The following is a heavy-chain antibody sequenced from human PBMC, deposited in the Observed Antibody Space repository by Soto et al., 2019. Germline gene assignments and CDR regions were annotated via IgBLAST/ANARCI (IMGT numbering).Heavy chain of an antibody. CDR3: ARRPYSSSSWVDY. CDR1: GGSISSSSYY. J-gene: IGHJ4*02. CDR2: IYYSGST. V-gene: IGHV4-39*01. Sequence: SETLSLTCTVSGGSISSSSYYWGWIRQPPGKGLEWIGSIYYSGSTYYNPSLKSRVTISVDTSKNQFSLKLSPVTAADTAVYYCARRPYSSSSWVDYWGQGTLVTVSS. D-gene: IGHD6-6*01.